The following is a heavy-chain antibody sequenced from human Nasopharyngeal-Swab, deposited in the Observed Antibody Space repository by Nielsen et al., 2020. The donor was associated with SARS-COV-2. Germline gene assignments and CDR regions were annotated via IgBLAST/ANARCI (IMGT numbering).Heavy chain of an antibody. V-gene: IGHV3-21*01. CDR2: ISGTSSYI. Sequence: GGSLRLSCAASGFTFSSYGMHWVRQAPGKGLEWVSSISGTSSYIYYADSVKGRFTISRDNAKNSLYLQMNSLRAEDTAVYYCARGCSSTTCYVSGWGQGTLVTVSS. CDR1: GFTFSSYG. D-gene: IGHD2/OR15-2a*01. CDR3: ARGCSSTTCYVSG. J-gene: IGHJ4*02.